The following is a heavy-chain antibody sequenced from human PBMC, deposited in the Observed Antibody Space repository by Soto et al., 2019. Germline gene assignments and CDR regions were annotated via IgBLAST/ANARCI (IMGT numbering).Heavy chain of an antibody. CDR2: IWYSGSSK. D-gene: IGHD6-13*01. Sequence: PGGSLRLSCAASGFTLSSYAMHWVRQAPGKGLEWVAVIWYSGSSKYYADSVKGRFTISRDNSKNTLYLQMNSLRAEDTAVYYCARDPLGSRRYYYYGMDVWGQGTTVTVSS. CDR3: ARDPLGSRRYYYYGMDV. J-gene: IGHJ6*02. V-gene: IGHV3-30*04. CDR1: GFTLSSYA.